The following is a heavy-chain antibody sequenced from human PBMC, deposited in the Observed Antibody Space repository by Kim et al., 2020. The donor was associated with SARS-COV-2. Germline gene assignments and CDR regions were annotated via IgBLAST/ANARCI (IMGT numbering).Heavy chain of an antibody. J-gene: IGHJ4*02. CDR3: AKDINWGQCGF. CDR1: GFTFSNYW. CDR2: LNGDGSTT. Sequence: GGSLRLSCASSGFTFSNYWMYWLRQAPGKGLEWVSRLNGDGSTTNYADSVKGRFTISRDNAKNTLYLQMNSLRAEDTAVYYCAKDINWGQCGFWGQGTLVTVSS. D-gene: IGHD7-27*01. V-gene: IGHV3-74*01.